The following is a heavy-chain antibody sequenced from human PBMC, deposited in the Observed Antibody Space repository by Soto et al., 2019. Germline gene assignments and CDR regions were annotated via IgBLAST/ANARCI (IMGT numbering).Heavy chain of an antibody. CDR1: GFTFSSFG. J-gene: IGHJ6*02. CDR2: IWYDGSKK. D-gene: IGHD3-3*01. CDR3: ARDASYYSLWRGYYPSRNGMDV. V-gene: IGHV3-33*01. Sequence: QVQVVESGGGVVQPGRSLRLSCAASGFTFSSFGMHWVRQAPGKGLEWVSLIWYDGSKKSYGDSVKGRFTISRDNSRDKGYLQMNSLRADDTAVYYCARDASYYSLWRGYYPSRNGMDVWGQGTTVTVSS.